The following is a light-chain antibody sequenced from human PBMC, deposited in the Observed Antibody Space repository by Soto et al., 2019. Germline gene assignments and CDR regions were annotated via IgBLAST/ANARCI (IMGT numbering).Light chain of an antibody. Sequence: EAVLTQSPGILSLSPGERATLSCRASQSVSSRFLAWYQHKPGRAPRLLIYGASRRATGTPDRFSGSGSGTDFTLTISKLESEDFAVYYCQQYGSALTWTFGQGTKVE. CDR3: QQYGSALTWT. J-gene: IGKJ1*01. V-gene: IGKV3-20*01. CDR2: GAS. CDR1: QSVSSRF.